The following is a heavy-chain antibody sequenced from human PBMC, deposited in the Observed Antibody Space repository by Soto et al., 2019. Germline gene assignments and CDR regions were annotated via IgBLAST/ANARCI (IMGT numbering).Heavy chain of an antibody. V-gene: IGHV4-59*01. CDR3: ASERSSGWLDY. CDR1: GGSFNSYY. Sequence: SETLSLTCTVSGGSFNSYYWSWIRQPPGKGLEWIGYISYSGITNYNPSLKSRVTISIDTSKNQFSLKLSSVTAADTAVYFCASERSSGWLDYWGQGTLVTVSS. J-gene: IGHJ4*02. D-gene: IGHD6-19*01. CDR2: ISYSGIT.